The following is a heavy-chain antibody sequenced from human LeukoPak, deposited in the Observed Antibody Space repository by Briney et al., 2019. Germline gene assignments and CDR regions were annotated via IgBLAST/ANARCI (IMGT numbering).Heavy chain of an antibody. CDR2: IKQDGSEK. CDR1: GFTFSSYW. D-gene: IGHD5-18*01. V-gene: IGHV3-7*01. J-gene: IGHJ4*02. CDR3: AGIQEGGYSYGSFDY. Sequence: PGGSLRLSCAASGFTFSSYWMSWVRQAPGKGLEWVANIKQDGSEKYYVDCVKGRFTISRDNAKNSLYLQMNSLRAEDTAVYYCAGIQEGGYSYGSFDYWAQGTLVTVSS.